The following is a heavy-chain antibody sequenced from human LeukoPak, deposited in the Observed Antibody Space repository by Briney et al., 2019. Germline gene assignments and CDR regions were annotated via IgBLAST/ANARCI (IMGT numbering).Heavy chain of an antibody. D-gene: IGHD6-13*01. V-gene: IGHV1-69*04. J-gene: IGHJ4*02. CDR3: ALYSSSWPVFDY. CDR1: GGTFSSYA. CDR2: IIPILGIA. Sequence: GASVKVSCKASGGTFSSYAISWVRQAPGQGLEWMGRIIPILGIANYAQKFQGRVTITADKSTSTAYMELSSLRSEDTAVYYCALYSSSWPVFDYWGQGTLVTVSS.